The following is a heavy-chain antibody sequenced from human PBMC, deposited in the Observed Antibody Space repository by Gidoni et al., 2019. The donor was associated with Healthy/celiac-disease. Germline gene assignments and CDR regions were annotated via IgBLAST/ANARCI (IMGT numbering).Heavy chain of an antibody. CDR2: IDPNRGGT. CDR3: ASGDLFDY. CDR1: GYTFTGYY. J-gene: IGHJ4*02. Sequence: QVQLVQSGAEVKKPGDSVQVSCKASGYTFTGYYMHWVRQAPGQGLEWMGWIDPNRGGTHYAQKFQGWVTMTRDTSLRTAYMELSRLRSADTAVYYCASGDLFDYWGQGTLVTVSS. D-gene: IGHD3-10*01. V-gene: IGHV1-2*04.